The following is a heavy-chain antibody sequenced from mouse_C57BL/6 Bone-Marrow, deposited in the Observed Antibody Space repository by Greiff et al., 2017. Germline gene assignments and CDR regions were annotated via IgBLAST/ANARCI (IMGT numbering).Heavy chain of an antibody. D-gene: IGHD1-1*01. Sequence: VQLQQSGAELVKPGTSVKLSCKASGYTFTSYWMHWVKQRPGQGLEWIGVIYPSDSYTNYNEKFKGKATFTVDTSSSTAYMQLSSLTSEDSAVXYCARGGDYGNRYVDDWGPGTTLTVSS. CDR1: GYTFTSYW. CDR3: ARGGDYGNRYVDD. V-gene: IGHV1-59*01. J-gene: IGHJ2*01. CDR2: IYPSDSYT.